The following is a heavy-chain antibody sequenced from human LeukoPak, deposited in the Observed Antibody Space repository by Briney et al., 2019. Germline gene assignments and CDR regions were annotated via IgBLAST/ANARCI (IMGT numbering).Heavy chain of an antibody. CDR1: GYSLSGKF. CDR2: IEPKSGVT. CDR3: ATENYYDGSGFSKAFDY. V-gene: IGHV1-2*02. Sequence: ASVKVSCKTSGYSLSGKFLHWLRQAPGHGLQYMGGIEPKSGVTVYAPNFRGRVTVTSDTSVSTGYLELRGLRYDDTAVYYCATENYYDGSGFSKAFDYWGQGTLVTVSS. J-gene: IGHJ4*02. D-gene: IGHD3-22*01.